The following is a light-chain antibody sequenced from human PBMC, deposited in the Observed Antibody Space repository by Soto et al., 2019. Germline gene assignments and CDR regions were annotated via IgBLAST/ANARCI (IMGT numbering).Light chain of an antibody. Sequence: DIQMTQSPSTLSGSVGDRVTITCRASQTISSCLAWYQQKPGKAPKLLIYTAATLKSVVPSRFRSSGSGAEFPLTSSSLQPDDFTTYYCKHYNSSSEAFGQGTKVDIK. CDR2: TAA. J-gene: IGKJ1*01. CDR3: KHYNSSSEA. V-gene: IGKV1-5*03. CDR1: QTISSC.